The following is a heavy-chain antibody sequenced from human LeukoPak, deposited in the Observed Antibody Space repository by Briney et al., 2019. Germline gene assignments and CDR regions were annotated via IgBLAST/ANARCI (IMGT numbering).Heavy chain of an antibody. V-gene: IGHV4-4*07. CDR3: AREPVTTGGYYYYYYMDV. Sequence: ASETLSLTCTVSGGSISSYYWSWIRQPARKGLEWIGRIYTSGSTNYNPSLKSRVTMSVDTSKNQFSLKLSSVTAADTAVYYCAREPVTTGGYYYYYYMDVWGKGTTVTISS. J-gene: IGHJ6*03. CDR1: GGSISSYY. CDR2: IYTSGST. D-gene: IGHD2-15*01.